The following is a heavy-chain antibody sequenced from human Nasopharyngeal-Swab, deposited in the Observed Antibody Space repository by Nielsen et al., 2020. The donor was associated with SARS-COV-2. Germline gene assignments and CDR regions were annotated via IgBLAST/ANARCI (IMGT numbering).Heavy chain of an antibody. Sequence: ASVKVSCKVSGYTLTVLPIHWVRQAPGKGLEWMGTVVPEDGEPIYAQNFQGRVTMTEDTSTYTAYLELSSLRSEDTAVYYCARDTQQLVWTPNWFDPRGQGTLVTVSS. CDR3: ARDTQQLVWTPNWFDP. CDR1: GYTLTVLP. CDR2: VVPEDGEP. J-gene: IGHJ5*02. D-gene: IGHD6-13*01. V-gene: IGHV1-24*01.